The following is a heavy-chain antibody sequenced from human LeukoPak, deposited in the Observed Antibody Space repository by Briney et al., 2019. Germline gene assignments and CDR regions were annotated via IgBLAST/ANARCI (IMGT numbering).Heavy chain of an antibody. D-gene: IGHD2-21*02. CDR1: GGSFSGYY. CDR3: ASNRINCGGDCYSGFDY. V-gene: IGHV4-34*01. CDR2: INHSGST. J-gene: IGHJ4*02. Sequence: SETLSLTCAVYGGSFSGYYRSWIRQPPGKGLEWIGEINHSGSTNYNPSLKSRVTISVDTSKNQFSLKLSSVTATDTAVYYCASNRINCGGDCYSGFDYWGQGTLVTVSS.